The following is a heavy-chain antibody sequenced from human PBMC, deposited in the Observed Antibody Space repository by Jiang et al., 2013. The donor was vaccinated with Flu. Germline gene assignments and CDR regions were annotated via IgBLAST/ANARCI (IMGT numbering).Heavy chain of an antibody. J-gene: IGHJ4*02. CDR2: IYYSGST. CDR1: GGSISSSSYY. D-gene: IGHD2-21*02. CDR3: ARQDIVVVTAPFDY. Sequence: GLVKPSETLSLTCTVSGGSISSSSYYWGWIRQPPGKGLEWIGSIYYSGSTYYNPSLKSRVTISVDTSKNQFSLKLSSVTAADTAVYYCARQDIVVVTAPFDYWGQGTLVTVSS. V-gene: IGHV4-39*07.